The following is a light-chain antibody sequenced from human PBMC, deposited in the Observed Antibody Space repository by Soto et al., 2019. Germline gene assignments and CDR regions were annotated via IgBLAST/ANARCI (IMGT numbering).Light chain of an antibody. J-gene: IGKJ1*01. CDR3: QQYGDSLPWT. CDR1: QSVTSTY. CDR2: GAS. V-gene: IGKV3-20*01. Sequence: EIVLTQSPGTLSLSPGERATLSCRASQSVTSTYLAWYQQKPGQAPRLLIYGASSRATGIPDRFSGSGSGTDFTLTISRLEPEDFAVYYCQQYGDSLPWTFGQGTKGDIK.